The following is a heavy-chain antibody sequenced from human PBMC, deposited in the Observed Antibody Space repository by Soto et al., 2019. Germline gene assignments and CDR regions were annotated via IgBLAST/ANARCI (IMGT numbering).Heavy chain of an antibody. CDR3: ARGDYYDTSGPFSDAFDI. CDR1: GFTFNTYW. Sequence: EVQLVESGGGLVQPGGSLRLSCAASGFTFNTYWMSWVRQAPGKGLEWVANIKPDGSEKWYVDSVKGRFTISRDNXKXSXXLQMNSLRAEDTAVYFCARGDYYDTSGPFSDAFDIWGQGTMVTVSS. V-gene: IGHV3-7*04. D-gene: IGHD3-22*01. CDR2: IKPDGSEK. J-gene: IGHJ3*02.